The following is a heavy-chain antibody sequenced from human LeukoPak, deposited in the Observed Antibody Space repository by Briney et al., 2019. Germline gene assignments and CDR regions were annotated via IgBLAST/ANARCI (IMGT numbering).Heavy chain of an antibody. J-gene: IGHJ4*02. CDR3: ARENDYVWGSYRY. Sequence: SETLSLTCTVSGYSISSGYYWGWIRQPPGKGLERIGSIYHSGSTSYNPSLKSRVAISVDTSKNQFSLELSSVTAADTAVYYCARENDYVWGSYRYWGQGTLVTVSS. D-gene: IGHD3-16*02. CDR2: IYHSGST. CDR1: GYSISSGYY. V-gene: IGHV4-38-2*02.